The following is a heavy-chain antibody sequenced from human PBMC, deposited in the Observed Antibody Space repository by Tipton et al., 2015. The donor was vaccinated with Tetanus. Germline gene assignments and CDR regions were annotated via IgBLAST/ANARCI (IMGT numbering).Heavy chain of an antibody. D-gene: IGHD2-15*01. J-gene: IGHJ4*02. CDR3: ARRIAGYFDY. Sequence: LRLSCTVSGGSISSSSYYWGWIRQPPGKGLEWIGSIYYSGSTYYNPSLKSRVPISVDTPKTHFSLKLSSVTAADTAVYYCARRIAGYFDYWGQGTLVTVSS. CDR1: GGSISSSSYY. V-gene: IGHV4-39*01. CDR2: IYYSGST.